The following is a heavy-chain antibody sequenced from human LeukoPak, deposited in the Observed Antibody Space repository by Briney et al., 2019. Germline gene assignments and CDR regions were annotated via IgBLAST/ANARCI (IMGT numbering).Heavy chain of an antibody. Sequence: SETLSLTCAVYGGSFSGYYWSWIRQPPGKGLEWIGEINHSESTNYNPSLKSRVTISVDTSKNQFSLKLSSVTAADTAVYYCARPGGYSSGWYGGYYFDYWGQGTLVTVSS. V-gene: IGHV4-34*01. CDR1: GGSFSGYY. CDR2: INHSEST. CDR3: ARPGGYSSGWYGGYYFDY. J-gene: IGHJ4*02. D-gene: IGHD6-19*01.